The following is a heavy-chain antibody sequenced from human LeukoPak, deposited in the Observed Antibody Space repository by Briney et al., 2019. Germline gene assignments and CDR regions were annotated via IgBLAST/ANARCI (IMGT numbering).Heavy chain of an antibody. CDR1: GFTFSSYA. D-gene: IGHD1-1*01. CDR2: ISYDGSNK. Sequence: PGGSLRLSCAASGFTFSSYAMHWVRQAPGKGLEWVAVISYDGSNKYYADSVKGRFTISRDNSKNTLYLQMNSLRAEDTAVYYCARDTWNDGLEYFDYWGQGTLVTVSS. V-gene: IGHV3-30-3*01. CDR3: ARDTWNDGLEYFDY. J-gene: IGHJ4*02.